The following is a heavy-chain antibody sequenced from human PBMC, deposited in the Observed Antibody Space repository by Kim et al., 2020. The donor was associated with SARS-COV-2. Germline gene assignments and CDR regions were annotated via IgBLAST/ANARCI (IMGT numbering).Heavy chain of an antibody. CDR3: AKATSAYYHTGMAV. CDR1: GFTFSSYA. D-gene: IGHD3-22*01. V-gene: IGHV3-23*01. J-gene: IGHJ6*02. CDR2: ISGSGGST. Sequence: GGSLRLSCAASGFTFSSYAMSWVRQTPGKGLEWVSVISGSGGSTYYADSVKGRFTISRDDSKNTLYLQMNSLRAEDSAVYYCAKATSAYYHTGMAVWGQGTTVTVSS.